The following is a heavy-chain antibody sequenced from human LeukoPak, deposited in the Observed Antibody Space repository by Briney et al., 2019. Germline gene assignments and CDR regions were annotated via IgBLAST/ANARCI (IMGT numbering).Heavy chain of an antibody. CDR3: ARGLTSSTASHYFDY. Sequence: PSETLSLTCAVYGGSFSGYYWSWIRQPPGKGLEWIGEINHSGSTNYNPSLKSRVTISVDTSKNQFSLKLSSVTAADTAVYYCARGLTSSTASHYFDYWGQGTLVNVSS. V-gene: IGHV4-34*01. CDR1: GGSFSGYY. CDR2: INHSGST. J-gene: IGHJ4*02. D-gene: IGHD2-2*01.